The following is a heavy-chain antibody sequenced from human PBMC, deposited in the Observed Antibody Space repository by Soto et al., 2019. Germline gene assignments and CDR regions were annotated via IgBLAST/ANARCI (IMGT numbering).Heavy chain of an antibody. CDR1: GFTVSSKY. CDR2: IQSGGPT. CDR3: ARDDVLCDGGRCYGVPLDV. J-gene: IGHJ6*04. D-gene: IGHD2-15*01. V-gene: IGHV3-66*01. Sequence: EVQLVESGGGLVQPGGSLRLSCAASGFTVSSKYMSWVRQAPGKGLEWVSLIQSGGPTYYADSVKGRFTISRDTSENTVHLQMDSLRAEDTAVYYCARDDVLCDGGRCYGVPLDVWGKGTKVNVSS.